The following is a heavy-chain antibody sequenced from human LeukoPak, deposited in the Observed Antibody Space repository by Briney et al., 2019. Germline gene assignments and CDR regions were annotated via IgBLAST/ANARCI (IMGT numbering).Heavy chain of an antibody. CDR2: IYYSGST. CDR3: ARDRPITYYYDSSGYYLSL. V-gene: IGHV4-30-4*01. CDR1: GGSISSGDYY. Sequence: SETLSLTCTVSGGSISSGDYYWSWIRQPPGKGLEWIGYIYYSGSTYYNPSLKSRVTISVDKSKNQFSLKLSSVTAADTAVYYCARDRPITYYYDSSGYYLSLWGQGTLVTVSS. J-gene: IGHJ4*02. D-gene: IGHD3-22*01.